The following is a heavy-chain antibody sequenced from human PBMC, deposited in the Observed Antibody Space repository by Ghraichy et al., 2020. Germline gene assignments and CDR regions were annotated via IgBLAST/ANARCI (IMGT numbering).Heavy chain of an antibody. V-gene: IGHV3-21*01. Sequence: GGSLRLSCAASGFTFSSYSMNWVRQAPGKGLEWVSSISSSSSYIYYADSVKGRFTISRDNAKNSLYLQMNSLRAEDTAVYYCATSSGKLREFAFDIWGQGTMVTVSS. CDR1: GFTFSSYS. CDR3: ATSSGKLREFAFDI. J-gene: IGHJ3*02. D-gene: IGHD6-6*01. CDR2: ISSSSSYI.